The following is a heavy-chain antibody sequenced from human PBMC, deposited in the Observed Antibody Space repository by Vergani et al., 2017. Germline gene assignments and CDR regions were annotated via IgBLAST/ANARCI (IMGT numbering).Heavy chain of an antibody. CDR2: INHSGST. Sequence: QVQLQQWGAGLLKPSETLSLTCAVYGGSFSGYYWSWIRQPPGKGLEWIGEINHSGSTNYNPSLKSRVTISVDTSKNQFSLKLSSVTAADTAVYYFARGTQAPGIAAAGRSTRPNMDVWGKGTTVTVSS. CDR3: ARGTQAPGIAAAGRSTRPNMDV. CDR1: GGSFSGYY. J-gene: IGHJ6*03. D-gene: IGHD6-13*01. V-gene: IGHV4-34*01.